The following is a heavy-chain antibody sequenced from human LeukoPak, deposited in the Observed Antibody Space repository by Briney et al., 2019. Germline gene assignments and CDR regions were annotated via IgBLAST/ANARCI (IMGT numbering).Heavy chain of an antibody. CDR3: AKGALGSRRHYFFDY. CDR2: IGGSGGST. J-gene: IGHJ4*02. D-gene: IGHD6-13*01. Sequence: GGSLRLCCAASGFTFSAYAMSWVRQAPGKGLEWVSAIGGSGGSTYYADSVKGRFTISRDNSKNTLYLQMNTLRAEDTAVYYCAKGALGSRRHYFFDYWGQGTLVTVSS. V-gene: IGHV3-23*01. CDR1: GFTFSAYA.